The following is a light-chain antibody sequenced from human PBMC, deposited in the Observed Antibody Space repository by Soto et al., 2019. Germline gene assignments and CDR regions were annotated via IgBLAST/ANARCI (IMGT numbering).Light chain of an antibody. V-gene: IGLV8-61*01. Sequence: QTVVTQEPSFSVSPGETVTLTCGLSSDSVSSSHHPSWYQQTPGQSPRTLIHDTNRRSSGVPDRFSGSILGNKAALTITGAQTGDESEYFCVLYMGRDTPYVFGSGTKVTVL. CDR3: VLYMGRDTPYV. CDR2: DTN. J-gene: IGLJ1*01. CDR1: SDSVSSSHH.